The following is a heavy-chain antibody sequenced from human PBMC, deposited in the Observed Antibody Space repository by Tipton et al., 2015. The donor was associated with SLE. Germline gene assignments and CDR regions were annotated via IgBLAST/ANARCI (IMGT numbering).Heavy chain of an antibody. J-gene: IGHJ5*02. CDR2: VYYSGST. Sequence: TLSLTCTVSGGSISSSNYYWGWIRQPPGKGLEWIGYVYYSGSTNYSPSLKSRVTISVDTSKNQFSLKLSSVTAADTAVYYCARRGSYMGPLQAWGQGTLVTVSS. CDR1: GGSISSSNYY. D-gene: IGHD5-24*01. V-gene: IGHV4-61*05. CDR3: ARRGSYMGPLQA.